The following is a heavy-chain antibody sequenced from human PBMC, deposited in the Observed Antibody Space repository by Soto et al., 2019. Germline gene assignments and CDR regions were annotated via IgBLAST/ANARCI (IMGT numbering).Heavy chain of an antibody. V-gene: IGHV3-23*01. Sequence: EVQLLESGGGLVQPGGSLRLSCAASGFTFSSYAMSWVRQAPGKGLEWVSAISGSGGSTYYADSVKGRFTISRDNSKNMLYLQMNSLRAEDTAVYYCAKDLAPDYGGHSENYWGQGTLVTVSS. CDR3: AKDLAPDYGGHSENY. D-gene: IGHD4-17*01. J-gene: IGHJ4*02. CDR2: ISGSGGST. CDR1: GFTFSSYA.